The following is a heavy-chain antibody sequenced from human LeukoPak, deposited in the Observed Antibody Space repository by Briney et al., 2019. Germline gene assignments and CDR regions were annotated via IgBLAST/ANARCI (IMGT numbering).Heavy chain of an antibody. D-gene: IGHD3-9*01. V-gene: IGHV3-53*01. CDR2: IYSGGST. J-gene: IGHJ3*02. Sequence: PGGSLRLSCAASGFTVSSNYMSWVRQAPGKGLEWVSVIYSGGSTYYADSVKGRFTISRDNAKNTLYLQMNSLRAEDTAVYYCARGGLDHAFDIWGQGTMVTVSS. CDR1: GFTVSSNY. CDR3: ARGGLDHAFDI.